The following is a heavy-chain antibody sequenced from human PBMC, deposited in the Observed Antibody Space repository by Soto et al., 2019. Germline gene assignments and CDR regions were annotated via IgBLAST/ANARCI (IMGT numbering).Heavy chain of an antibody. D-gene: IGHD3-22*01. CDR1: GFTFSSYG. CDR3: AKSIERRPYDSSGYQIDY. V-gene: IGHV3-30*18. J-gene: IGHJ4*02. CDR2: ISYDGSNK. Sequence: GGSLRLSCAASGFTFSSYGMHWVRQAPGKGLEWVAVISYDGSNKYYADSVKGRFTISRDNSKNTLYLQMNSLRAEDTAVYYCAKSIERRPYDSSGYQIDYWGQGTLVTVSS.